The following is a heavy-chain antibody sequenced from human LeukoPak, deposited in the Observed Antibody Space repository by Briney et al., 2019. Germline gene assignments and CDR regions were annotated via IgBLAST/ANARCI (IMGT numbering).Heavy chain of an antibody. D-gene: IGHD2-15*01. V-gene: IGHV1-2*06. CDR2: INPNSGDT. CDR3: APLIGGYFDY. CDR1: GYTFTAYY. J-gene: IGHJ4*02. Sequence: ASVKVSCKASGYTFTAYYMHWVRQAPGQGLEWMGRINPNSGDTKCAQKFQGRVAMTRDTSINTAYMDLSSLRSDDTAVYYCAPLIGGYFDYWGQGTLVTVSS.